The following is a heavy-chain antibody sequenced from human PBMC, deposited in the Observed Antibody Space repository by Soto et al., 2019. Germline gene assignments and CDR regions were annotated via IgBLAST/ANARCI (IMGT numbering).Heavy chain of an antibody. V-gene: IGHV3-21*04. CDR3: ARGPGGCSGGSCYSGY. CDR2: ISSSSSYI. CDR1: GFTFSSYS. J-gene: IGHJ4*02. Sequence: EVQLVESGGGLVKPGGSLRLSCAASGFTFSSYSMNWVRQAPGKGLEWVSSISSSSSYIYYADSVKGRFTISRDNAKNSLYLQMNSLRAEDTAVYYCARGPGGCSGGSCYSGYWGQGTLVTVSS. D-gene: IGHD2-15*01.